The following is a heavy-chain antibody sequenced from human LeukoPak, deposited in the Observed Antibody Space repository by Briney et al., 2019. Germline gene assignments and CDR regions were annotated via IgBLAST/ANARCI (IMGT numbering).Heavy chain of an antibody. D-gene: IGHD6-19*01. CDR1: GYNFTSFG. CDR2: INPYNGKT. Sequence: ASVKVSCKASGYNFTSFGITWVRQAPGKGLEWMGWINPYNGKTNYAQTFQGRVTMTTDKSTTTAYMELRSLRSDDTAVYYCAKDRHTAVDGPDYWGQGTLVTVSS. V-gene: IGHV1-18*01. J-gene: IGHJ4*02. CDR3: AKDRHTAVDGPDY.